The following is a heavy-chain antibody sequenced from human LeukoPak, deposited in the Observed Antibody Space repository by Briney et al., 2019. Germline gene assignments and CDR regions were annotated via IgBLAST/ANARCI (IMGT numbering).Heavy chain of an antibody. CDR3: ARESSGWSQSDPFDY. CDR1: GFTFSSYW. D-gene: IGHD6-19*01. Sequence: PGGSLRLSCAASGFTFSSYWMSWVRQAPGKGLEWVANIKQDGSEKYYVDSVKGRFTISRDNAKNPLYLQMNSLRAEDTAVYYCARESSGWSQSDPFDYWGQGTLVTVSS. V-gene: IGHV3-7*01. J-gene: IGHJ4*02. CDR2: IKQDGSEK.